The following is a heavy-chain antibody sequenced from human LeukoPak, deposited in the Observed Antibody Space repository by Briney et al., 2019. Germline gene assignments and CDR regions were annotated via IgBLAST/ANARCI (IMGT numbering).Heavy chain of an antibody. J-gene: IGHJ4*02. D-gene: IGHD3-22*01. Sequence: SETLSLTCTVSGASFNSDDQYWNWNRQSPGKGLEWVGSIHPSGMLYNNPSLESRVTMSRGTSKNQFSLNLNSVTAADTAVYFCSRGLDSRRLGYWGQGILVTVSS. V-gene: IGHV4-31*03. CDR1: GASFNSDDQY. CDR2: IHPSGML. CDR3: SRGLDSRRLGY.